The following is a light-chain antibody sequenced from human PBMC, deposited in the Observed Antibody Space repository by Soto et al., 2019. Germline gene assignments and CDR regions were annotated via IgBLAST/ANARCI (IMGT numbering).Light chain of an antibody. V-gene: IGKV1-5*03. J-gene: IGKJ4*01. Sequence: DIQMTQSPSTLSASVGDRVTITCRASQSISNWLAWYQQKPGKAPNLLIYKASSLESGVLSRFSGSGSGTEFTLTISSLQPADFATYYCQQYNTYPLTFGGGTKVDIK. CDR3: QQYNTYPLT. CDR2: KAS. CDR1: QSISNW.